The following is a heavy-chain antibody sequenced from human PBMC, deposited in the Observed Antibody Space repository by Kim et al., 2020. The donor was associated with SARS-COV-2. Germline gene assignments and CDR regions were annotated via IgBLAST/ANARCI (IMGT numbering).Heavy chain of an antibody. CDR2: IIPIFGTA. J-gene: IGHJ6*02. CDR1: GGTFSSYA. D-gene: IGHD6-13*01. Sequence: SVKVSCKASGGTFSSYAISWVRQAPGQGLEWMGGIIPIFGTANYAQKFQGRVTITADESTSTAYMELSSLRSEDTAVYYCARSLAAAGTYYYYGMDVWGQGTTVTVSS. V-gene: IGHV1-69*13. CDR3: ARSLAAAGTYYYYGMDV.